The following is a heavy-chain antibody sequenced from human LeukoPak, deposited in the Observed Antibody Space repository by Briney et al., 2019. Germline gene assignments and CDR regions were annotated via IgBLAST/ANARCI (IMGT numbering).Heavy chain of an antibody. CDR1: GGSISNYY. Sequence: SETLSLTYTVSGGSISNYYWNWIRQPPGKGLEWIGYIYYTGNTNYNPSLKSLVTISVDTSKNQFSLKLSSVTAADTAVYYCARDRVQLQSWGQGTLVTVSS. CDR3: ARDRVQLQS. V-gene: IGHV4-59*01. D-gene: IGHD1-1*01. CDR2: IYYTGNT. J-gene: IGHJ5*02.